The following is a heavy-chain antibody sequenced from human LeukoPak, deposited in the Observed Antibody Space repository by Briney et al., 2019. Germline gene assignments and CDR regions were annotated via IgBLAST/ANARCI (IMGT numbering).Heavy chain of an antibody. CDR2: MNPNNGNT. CDR3: ARGLMRNPFDY. V-gene: IGHV1-8*01. Sequence: GASVKVSCKTSGYTFTNYDINWVRQGTGQGLEWMGWMNPNNGNTGYAQKFQGRVTMTRNTSISTAYMELSSLRSEDTAIYFCARGLMRNPFDYWGQGTLVTVSS. J-gene: IGHJ4*02. CDR1: GYTFTNYD.